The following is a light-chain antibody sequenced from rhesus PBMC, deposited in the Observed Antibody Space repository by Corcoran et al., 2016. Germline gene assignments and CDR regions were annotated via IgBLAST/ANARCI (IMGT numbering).Light chain of an antibody. CDR2: SAS. Sequence: DIQMTQSPSSLSASVGDTVTITCRASQGISNYLAWYHQRPGKAPEPLIFSASTLENGVPSRFSGYGYGTAFTHPLSSLQPEDFATYYWQQRHSYPPTFGPGTKVEI. CDR1: QGISNY. V-gene: IGKV1S16*01. J-gene: IGKJ1*01. CDR3: QQRHSYPPT.